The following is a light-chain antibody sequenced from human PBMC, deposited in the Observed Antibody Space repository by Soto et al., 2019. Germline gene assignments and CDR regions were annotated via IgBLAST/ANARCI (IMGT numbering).Light chain of an antibody. Sequence: EIVMTQSPATLSVSPGERATLSCRASQSVSSNLAWYQHTPGQAPRLLIYGTSTMATGILARFTGSGSGTDFTRPFSCLQSEECAVYYCQQYNNWPPYTFVQGTTLAIK. CDR1: QSVSSN. CDR3: QQYNNWPPYT. V-gene: IGKV3-15*01. CDR2: GTS. J-gene: IGKJ2*01.